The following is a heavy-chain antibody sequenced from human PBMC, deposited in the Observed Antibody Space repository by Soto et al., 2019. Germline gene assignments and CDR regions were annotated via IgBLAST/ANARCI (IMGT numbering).Heavy chain of an antibody. Sequence: GESLKISCKGSGYSFTSYWIGWVRQMPGKGLEWMGNIYPGDSDTRYSPSFQGQVTISADKSISTAYLQWSSLKASDTAMYYCVWLRFLEWLLSPGYYMDVWGKGTTVTVSS. J-gene: IGHJ6*03. CDR3: VWLRFLEWLLSPGYYMDV. D-gene: IGHD3-3*01. CDR1: GYSFTSYW. V-gene: IGHV5-51*01. CDR2: IYPGDSDT.